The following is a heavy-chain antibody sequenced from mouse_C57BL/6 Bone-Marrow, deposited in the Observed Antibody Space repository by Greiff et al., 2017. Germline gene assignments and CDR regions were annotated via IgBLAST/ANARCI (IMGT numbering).Heavy chain of an antibody. CDR2: IYPTSGRT. D-gene: IGHD3-1*01. J-gene: IGHJ2*01. CDR3: ARSGARGRSFDY. CDR1: GYTFTSYW. V-gene: IGHV1-55*01. Sequence: QVQLQQSGAELVKPGASVKLSCKASGYTFTSYWITWVKQRPGQGLEWIGDIYPTSGRTNYNEKFKGKAILTVDTSSNTAYMQLRSLTSGDSAVFYCARSGARGRSFDYWGQGTTLTVSS.